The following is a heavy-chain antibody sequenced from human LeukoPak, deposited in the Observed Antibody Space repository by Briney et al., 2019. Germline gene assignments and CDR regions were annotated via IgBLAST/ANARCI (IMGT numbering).Heavy chain of an antibody. J-gene: IGHJ4*02. CDR1: GFTFSSYA. D-gene: IGHD5-18*01. CDR2: ISSSSSYI. Sequence: PGGSLRLSCAASGFTFSSYAMSWVRQAPGKGLEWVSSISSSSSYIYYADSVKGRFTISRDNAKNSLYLQMNSLRAEDTAVYYCARDRALSGYSYGYTDYWGQGTLVTVSS. CDR3: ARDRALSGYSYGYTDY. V-gene: IGHV3-21*01.